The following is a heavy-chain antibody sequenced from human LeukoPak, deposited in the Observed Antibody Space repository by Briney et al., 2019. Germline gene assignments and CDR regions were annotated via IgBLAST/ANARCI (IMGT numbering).Heavy chain of an antibody. D-gene: IGHD2-2*01. CDR1: GFTFTTYA. Sequence: GGSLRLSCAAPGFTFTTYAMSWVRQAPGKGLGWVSTISGSGGGTYYADSVKGRFTISRDNSKNTLYLQMNSLRGEDTAVYYCVKFRGQLLSSYYFDYWGQGTLVTVSS. V-gene: IGHV3-23*01. J-gene: IGHJ4*02. CDR3: VKFRGQLLSSYYFDY. CDR2: ISGSGGGT.